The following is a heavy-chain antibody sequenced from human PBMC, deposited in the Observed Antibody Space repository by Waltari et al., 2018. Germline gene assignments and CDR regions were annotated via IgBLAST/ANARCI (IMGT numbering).Heavy chain of an antibody. CDR3: AKDFKRGYTGYNSFFDY. CDR2: ISYDGSHN. CDR1: GFTFSSYG. V-gene: IGHV3-30*18. Sequence: QVQLVESGGGVVQPGTSLRLSCAAAGFTFSSYGMHWVRQAPGKGLECVAVISYDGSHNYYADSVKGRFTISRDNSKNTLYLQMRSLRAEDTAVYYCAKDFKRGYTGYNSFFDYWGQGTLVTVSS. J-gene: IGHJ4*02. D-gene: IGHD5-12*01.